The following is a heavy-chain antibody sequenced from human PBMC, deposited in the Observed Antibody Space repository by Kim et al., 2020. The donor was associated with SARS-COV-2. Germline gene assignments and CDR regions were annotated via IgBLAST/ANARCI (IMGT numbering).Heavy chain of an antibody. J-gene: IGHJ6*02. CDR1: GFTFSHYG. Sequence: GGSLRLSCAASGFTFSHYGMHWVRQAPGKGLEWVAVISFDRSNSYYADSVKGRFTASRDNSKNTLYLQMNSLRAEDTAVFYCAKDRGGRKMPSYFYYGMDVWGQGTTVTVSS. CDR2: ISFDRSNS. CDR3: AKDRGGRKMPSYFYYGMDV. D-gene: IGHD2-21*01. V-gene: IGHV3-30*18.